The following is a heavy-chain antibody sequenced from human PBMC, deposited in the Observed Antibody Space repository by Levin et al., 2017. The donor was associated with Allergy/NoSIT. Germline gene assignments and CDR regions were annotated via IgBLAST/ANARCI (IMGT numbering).Heavy chain of an antibody. J-gene: IGHJ6*02. CDR2: INPSGGST. V-gene: IGHV1-46*01. D-gene: IGHD3-16*01. CDR1: GYTFTTYY. Sequence: GESLKISCKASGYTFTTYYIHWVRQAPGQGLEWMGIINPSGGSTSHAQKFQGRVTMTRDTSTSTAYLELRSLRSEDTAVYYCGRDGGGRGGMDVWGQGTTVTVSS. CDR3: GRDGGGRGGMDV.